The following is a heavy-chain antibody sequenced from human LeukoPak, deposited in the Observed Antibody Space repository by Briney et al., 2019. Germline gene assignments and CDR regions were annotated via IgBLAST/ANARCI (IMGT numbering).Heavy chain of an antibody. CDR2: IYYSGST. CDR1: GGSISSGGYY. V-gene: IGHV4-31*03. J-gene: IGHJ4*02. D-gene: IGHD1-1*01. Sequence: SETLSLTCTVSGGSISSGGYYWSWIRQHPGKGLEWIGYIYYSGSTYYNPSLKSRVTISVDTSKNQFSLKLSSVTAADTAVYYCARRNNFALPVYLDYWGQGALVTVSS. CDR3: ARRNNFALPVYLDY.